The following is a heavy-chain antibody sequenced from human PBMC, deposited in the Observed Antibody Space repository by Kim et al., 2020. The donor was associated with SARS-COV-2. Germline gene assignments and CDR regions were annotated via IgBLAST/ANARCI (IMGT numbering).Heavy chain of an antibody. CDR3: AKGATG. Sequence: YGGRTTYNPTLKSRATMSVDTSKSQFSLRLTSVTTADTAVYYCAKGATGWGQGALVTVSS. V-gene: IGHV4-59*09. CDR2: YGGRT. J-gene: IGHJ4*02. D-gene: IGHD1-26*01.